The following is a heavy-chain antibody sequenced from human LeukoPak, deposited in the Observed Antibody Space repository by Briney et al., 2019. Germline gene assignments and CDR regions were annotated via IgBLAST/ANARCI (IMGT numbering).Heavy chain of an antibody. J-gene: IGHJ4*02. D-gene: IGHD6-13*01. Sequence: GGSLRLSCAASGFTFSSYAMTWVRQPPGKGLEWVSAISGGGGSTYYADSVKGRFTISRDNSKNTLYLQMNSLRAEDTAVYYCAKSAAAGKDQNWGQGTLVTVSS. CDR3: AKSAAAGKDQN. CDR2: ISGGGGST. CDR1: GFTFSSYA. V-gene: IGHV3-23*01.